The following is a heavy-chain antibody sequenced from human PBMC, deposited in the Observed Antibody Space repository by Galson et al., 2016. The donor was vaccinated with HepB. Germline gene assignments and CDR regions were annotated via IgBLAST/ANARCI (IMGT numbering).Heavy chain of an antibody. CDR1: GASISSSSYF. J-gene: IGHJ4*02. Sequence: TLSLTCTVSGASISSSSYFWGWIRQTPGKGLEWIGYVHHSGLIYYNPSLKTRISIVRNTSKNQFSLKVRSVTAADTAVYYCSRASSGYPPMTPIDYWGQGTLVTVSS. CDR3: SRASSGYPPMTPIDY. CDR2: VHHSGLI. V-gene: IGHV4-30-4*08. D-gene: IGHD3-22*01.